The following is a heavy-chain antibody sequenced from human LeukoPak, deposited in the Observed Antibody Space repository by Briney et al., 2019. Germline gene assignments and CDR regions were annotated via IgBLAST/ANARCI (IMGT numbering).Heavy chain of an antibody. Sequence: PSETLSLTCAVSGGSISDHSYYWSWIRQPAGKELEWIGRIYTSGSTEYNPSLKSRVTISVDTSKNQFSLKLSSVTAADTAVYYCASQWGWGSYYGYWGQGTLVTVSS. D-gene: IGHD3-16*01. CDR2: IYTSGST. J-gene: IGHJ4*02. V-gene: IGHV4-61*02. CDR1: GGSISDHSYY. CDR3: ASQWGWGSYYGY.